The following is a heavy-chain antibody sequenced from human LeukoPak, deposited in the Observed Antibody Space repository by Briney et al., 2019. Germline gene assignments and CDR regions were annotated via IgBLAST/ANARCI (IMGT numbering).Heavy chain of an antibody. J-gene: IGHJ5*02. Sequence: SETLSLTCAVYGGPFSGYYWSWIRQPPGKGLEWIGEINHSGSTNYNPSLKSRVTISVDTSKNQFSLKLSSVTAADTAVYYCAKDRRIAAAGTWTHWFDPWGQGTLVTVSS. CDR1: GGPFSGYY. D-gene: IGHD6-13*01. CDR3: AKDRRIAAAGTWTHWFDP. V-gene: IGHV4-34*01. CDR2: INHSGST.